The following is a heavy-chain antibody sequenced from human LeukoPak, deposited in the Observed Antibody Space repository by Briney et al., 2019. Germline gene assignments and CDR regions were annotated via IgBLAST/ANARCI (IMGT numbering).Heavy chain of an antibody. CDR1: GGSISYYY. CDR2: IYYSGST. D-gene: IGHD3-3*01. V-gene: IGHV4-59*12. CDR3: ARDRRYYDFWSGYYSERYYYYYMDV. Sequence: PSETLSLTCTVSGGSISYYYWSWIRQPPGKGLEWIGYIYYSGSTTYYNPSLKSRVTISVDTSKNQFSLKLSSVTAADTAVYYCARDRRYYDFWSGYYSERYYYYYMDVWGKGTTVTVSS. J-gene: IGHJ6*03.